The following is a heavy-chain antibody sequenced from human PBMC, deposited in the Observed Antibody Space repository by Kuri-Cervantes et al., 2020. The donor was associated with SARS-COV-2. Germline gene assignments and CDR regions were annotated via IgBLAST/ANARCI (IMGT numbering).Heavy chain of an antibody. CDR1: GFNFGNYA. V-gene: IGHV3-23*01. D-gene: IGHD3-10*01. J-gene: IGHJ6*03. CDR3: AKDLSPSGRGYYYYMDV. Sequence: GGPLRPPCQASGFNFGNYAMTWVRQAPGKGLEWVSFISANGGRTYYADSVKGRFTVSRDNAKNSLYLQMNSLRAEDTAVYYCAKDLSPSGRGYYYYMDVWGKGTTVTVSS. CDR2: ISANGGRT.